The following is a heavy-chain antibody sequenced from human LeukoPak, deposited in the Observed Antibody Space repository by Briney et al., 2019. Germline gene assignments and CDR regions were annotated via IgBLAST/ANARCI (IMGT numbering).Heavy chain of an antibody. CDR1: GFTFSSYG. CDR3: ARDITFRRYDSRRGFDY. Sequence: GGSLRLSCAASGFTFSSYGMHWVRQAPGKGLEWVAVIWYDGSNKYYADSVKGRFTISRDNSKNTLYLLMNSLRAEDTAVYYCARDITFRRYDSRRGFDYWGQGTLVTVSS. D-gene: IGHD3-22*01. J-gene: IGHJ4*02. CDR2: IWYDGSNK. V-gene: IGHV3-33*01.